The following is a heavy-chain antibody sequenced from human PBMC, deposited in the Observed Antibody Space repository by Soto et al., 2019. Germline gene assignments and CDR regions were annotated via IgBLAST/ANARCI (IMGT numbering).Heavy chain of an antibody. CDR3: AGAPSSRTTNPKYYYYYSMDG. CDR2: IIPILGIE. CDR1: GGTFSSYT. J-gene: IGHJ6*03. V-gene: IGHV1-69*02. Sequence: QVQLVQSGAEVKKPGSSVKVSCKASGGTFSSYTISWVRQAPGQGLEWMGRIIPILGIENYAQKLQGRVTITADKSTSTADMELSSLRSEDTSVYYCAGAPSSRTTNPKYYYYYSMDGWCKGTTVPVFS.